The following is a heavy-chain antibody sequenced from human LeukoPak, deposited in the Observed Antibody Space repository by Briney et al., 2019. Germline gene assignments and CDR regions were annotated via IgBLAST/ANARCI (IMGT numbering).Heavy chain of an antibody. V-gene: IGHV3-9*01. CDR1: GFTFDDYA. CDR2: ISWNSGSI. J-gene: IGHJ4*02. D-gene: IGHD3-3*01. Sequence: GGSLRLSCAASGFTFDDYAMHWVRHAPGKGLEWVSGISWNSGSIGYADSVKGRFTISRDNAKNSLYLQMNSLRAEDTAVYYCARVYYYDFWSGYYDYWGQGTLVTVSS. CDR3: ARVYYYDFWSGYYDY.